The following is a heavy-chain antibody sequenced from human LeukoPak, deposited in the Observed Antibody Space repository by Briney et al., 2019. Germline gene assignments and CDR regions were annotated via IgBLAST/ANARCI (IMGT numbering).Heavy chain of an antibody. CDR1: GFTFSSYE. J-gene: IGHJ4*02. CDR3: ARVASGGPIPY. D-gene: IGHD2-15*01. V-gene: IGHV3-48*03. Sequence: PGGSLRLSCAASGFTFSSYEMNWVRQAPGKGLEWVSYISSSGSTIYYADSVKGRFTISRDNAKNSLYLQVNSLRAEDTAVYYCARVASGGPIPYWGQGTLVTVSS. CDR2: ISSSGSTI.